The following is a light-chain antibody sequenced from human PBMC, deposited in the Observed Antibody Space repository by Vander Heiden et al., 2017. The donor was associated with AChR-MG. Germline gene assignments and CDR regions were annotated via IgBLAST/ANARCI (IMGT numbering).Light chain of an antibody. CDR1: QSVLSTSNNNHY. CDR3: QQYYTTPRT. Sequence: DIVMTQSPDSLSVSLGERATINCKSSQSVLSTSNNNHYLSWYQQKPGQPPKLLIYWASTRESGVPDRFSGSGSGTDFTLTISSLQAEDVALYYCQQYYTTPRTFGQGTKLDMK. V-gene: IGKV4-1*01. J-gene: IGKJ2*02. CDR2: WAS.